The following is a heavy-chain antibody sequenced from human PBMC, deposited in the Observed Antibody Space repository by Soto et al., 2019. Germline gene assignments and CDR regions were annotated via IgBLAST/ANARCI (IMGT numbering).Heavy chain of an antibody. CDR2: IYSGGST. CDR1: GLTVSTNY. Sequence: GSLRLSCAAFGLTVSTNYISWVRQAPGEGMEWVSVIYSGGSTYYADSVKSRFTISRDNSKNTLYLQMNSLRAEDTVVYYCARDLVVRGDIRDGMYVWGRGTTVTVAP. CDR3: ARDLVVRGDIRDGMYV. D-gene: IGHD3-10*01. J-gene: IGHJ6*01. V-gene: IGHV3-66*01.